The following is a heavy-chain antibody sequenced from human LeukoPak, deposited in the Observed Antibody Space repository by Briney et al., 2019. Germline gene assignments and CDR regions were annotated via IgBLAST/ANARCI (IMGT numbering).Heavy chain of an antibody. CDR1: GGTFSSYA. CDR3: ARDLRYSSGWTFFDY. CDR2: IIPIFGTA. D-gene: IGHD6-19*01. V-gene: IGHV1-69*01. J-gene: IGHJ4*02. Sequence: ASVKVSCKAFGGTFSSYAISWVRQAPGQGLEWMGGIIPIFGTANYAQKFQGRVTITADESTSTAYMELSSLRSEDTAVYYCARDLRYSSGWTFFDYWGQGTLVTVSS.